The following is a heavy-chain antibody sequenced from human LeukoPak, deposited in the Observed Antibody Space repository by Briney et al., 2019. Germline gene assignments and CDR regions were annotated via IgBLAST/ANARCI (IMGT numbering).Heavy chain of an antibody. J-gene: IGHJ3*02. CDR1: GGSFSGYY. D-gene: IGHD2-8*01. V-gene: IGHV4-34*01. Sequence: SETLSLTCAVYGGSFSGYYWSWIRQPPGKGLEWIGEINHSGSTNYNPSLKSRVTISVDTSKNQFSLKLSSVTAADTAVYYCARINDDAFDIWGQGTMVTVSS. CDR2: INHSGST. CDR3: ARINDDAFDI.